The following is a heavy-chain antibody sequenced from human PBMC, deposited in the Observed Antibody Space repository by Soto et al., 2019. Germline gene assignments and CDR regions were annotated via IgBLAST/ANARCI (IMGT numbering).Heavy chain of an antibody. CDR3: ARDFAYFDS. CDR2: VYHTGRT. V-gene: IGHV4-61*08. Sequence: PSETLSLTCTVSGGSFKSGGYSWSWIRQPPGKGLEWIGYVYHTGRTSYNPSLKGRVSISMDTSKNQFSLNLDSVTAADTAVYFCARDFAYFDSWGQGTLVTVSS. J-gene: IGHJ4*02. D-gene: IGHD3-3*01. CDR1: GGSFKSGGYS.